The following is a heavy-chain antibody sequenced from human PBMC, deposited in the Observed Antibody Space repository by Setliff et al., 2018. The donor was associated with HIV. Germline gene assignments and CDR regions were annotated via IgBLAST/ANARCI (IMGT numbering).Heavy chain of an antibody. CDR3: AKDDVGSWDY. CDR1: GFHFSTSA. D-gene: IGHD1-26*01. CDR2: IHYDGGVL. J-gene: IGHJ4*02. Sequence: PGGSLRLSCAASGFHFSTSAMHWVRQAPGQGLEWVAIIHYDGGVLYYADSVKGRFTISRDNSKNTVYLQMDSLRFEDTAVYYCAKDDVGSWDYWGQGTLVTVSS. V-gene: IGHV3-30*02.